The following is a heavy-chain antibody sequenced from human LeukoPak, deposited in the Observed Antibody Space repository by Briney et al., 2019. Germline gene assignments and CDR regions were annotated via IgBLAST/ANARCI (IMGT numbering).Heavy chain of an antibody. D-gene: IGHD6-6*01. CDR3: VGIGEGYSSSSEFDY. CDR2: IEQDGSET. J-gene: IGHJ4*02. CDR1: GFTFSTYW. Sequence: GGSLRLSCAASGFTFSTYWMSWVRQAPGKGLEWVANIEQDGSETYYVDSVKGRFTISRDNAKNSLYLQMNSLRAEDTAVYYCVGIGEGYSSSSEFDYWGQGTLVTVSS. V-gene: IGHV3-7*03.